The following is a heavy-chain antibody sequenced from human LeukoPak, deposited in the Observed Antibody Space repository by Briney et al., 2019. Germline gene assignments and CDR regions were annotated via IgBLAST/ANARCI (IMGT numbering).Heavy chain of an antibody. D-gene: IGHD7-27*01. CDR1: GYTFTGYA. CDR2: INPSNGGT. V-gene: IGHV1-2*02. Sequence: SVKVSCKSTGYTFTGYAMHWVRQAPGQGLDGMGWINPSNGGTNFGQKFQGRVTMKRDTSISKEYMELNRLRSDVTALYSCASDPKLGYWGQGTLVTVSS. CDR3: ASDPKLGY. J-gene: IGHJ4*02.